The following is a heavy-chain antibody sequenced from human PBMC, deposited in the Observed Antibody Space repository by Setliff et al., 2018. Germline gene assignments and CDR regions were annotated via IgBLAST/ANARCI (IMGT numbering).Heavy chain of an antibody. CDR3: ARGGYNGYAVFDD. D-gene: IGHD5-12*01. Sequence: PSETLSLTCDVYDGAFSTYYWTWIRQPPGKGLEWIGNIYYTGSPSYSPSLRSRDTISVDTSKNKFSLSLSSVTAADTAVYYCARGGYNGYAVFDDWGQGALVTVSS. CDR1: DGAFSTYY. V-gene: IGHV4-59*01. J-gene: IGHJ4*02. CDR2: IYYTGSP.